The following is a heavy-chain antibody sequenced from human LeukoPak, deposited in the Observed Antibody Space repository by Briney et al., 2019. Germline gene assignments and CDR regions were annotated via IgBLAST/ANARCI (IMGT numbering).Heavy chain of an antibody. D-gene: IGHD3-3*01. V-gene: IGHV1-18*01. Sequence: ASVKVSCKASGYTFTSYGISWVRQAPGQGLEWMGWISAYNGNTNYAQKLQGRVTMTTDTSTSTAYMELRSLRSDDTAVYYCARVGYYDFWSGSYYYYMDVWGKGTTVTVSS. CDR1: GYTFTSYG. J-gene: IGHJ6*03. CDR3: ARVGYYDFWSGSYYYYMDV. CDR2: ISAYNGNT.